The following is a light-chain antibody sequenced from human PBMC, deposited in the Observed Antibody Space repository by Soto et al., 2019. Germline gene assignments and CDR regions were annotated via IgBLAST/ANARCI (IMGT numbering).Light chain of an antibody. J-gene: IGLJ1*01. V-gene: IGLV2-14*01. CDR1: SSDVGGYNY. CDR3: SSYTSNSTLNV. CDR2: DVS. Sequence: QSALTQPAPVSGSPGQSITISCTGTSSDVGGYNYVSWYQQHPGNAPKLMIYDVSNRPSGVANRFSGSKSGNTASLTISGLQAEDEADYYCSSYTSNSTLNVFGTGTKVTVL.